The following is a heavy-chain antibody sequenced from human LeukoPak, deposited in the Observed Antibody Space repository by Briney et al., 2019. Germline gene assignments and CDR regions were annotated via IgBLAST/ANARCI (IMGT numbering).Heavy chain of an antibody. CDR1: GYTFTSYG. V-gene: IGHV1-18*01. CDR3: ARVISYGDIHLKHNWFDP. J-gene: IGHJ5*02. Sequence: ASVKVSCKASGYTFTSYGISWVRQAPGQGLEWMGWISAYNGNTNCAQKLQGRVTMTTDTSTSTAYMELRSLRSDDTAVYYCARVISYGDIHLKHNWFDPWGQGTLVTVSS. D-gene: IGHD4-17*01. CDR2: ISAYNGNT.